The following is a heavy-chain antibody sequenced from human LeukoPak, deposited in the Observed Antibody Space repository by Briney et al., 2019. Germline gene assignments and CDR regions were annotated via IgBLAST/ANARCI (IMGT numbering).Heavy chain of an antibody. D-gene: IGHD4-17*01. CDR1: GFTFSDYT. J-gene: IGHJ4*02. CDR3: ARDHYGDYALDY. V-gene: IGHV3-21*01. CDR2: VSPSSTYT. Sequence: GGSLRLSCAASGFTFSDYTMDWVRQAPGKGLEWVSSVSPSSTYTKYSDSVKGRFTISRDDAKNSLYLQMSSLGAEDTAVYYCARDHYGDYALDYWGQGTLVTVSS.